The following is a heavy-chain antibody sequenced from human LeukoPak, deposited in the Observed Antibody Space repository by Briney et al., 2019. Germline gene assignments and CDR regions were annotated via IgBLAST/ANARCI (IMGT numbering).Heavy chain of an antibody. CDR3: AKVSLNMVNDAFDI. V-gene: IGHV3-30*02. J-gene: IGHJ3*02. D-gene: IGHD4/OR15-4a*01. Sequence: GGSLRLSCAASGFTFSYYGILWVRQAPGKGLEWVAFIRYDGSRKYYADSVKGRFTISRDNSKNTLYLQMNSLRAEDTAMYYCAKVSLNMVNDAFDIWGQGTMVSVSS. CDR2: IRYDGSRK. CDR1: GFTFSYYG.